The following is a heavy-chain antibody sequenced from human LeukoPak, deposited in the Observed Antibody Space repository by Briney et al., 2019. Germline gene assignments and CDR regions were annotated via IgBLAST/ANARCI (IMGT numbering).Heavy chain of an antibody. D-gene: IGHD2-2*01. CDR3: ASSIPSQRRNNWFDP. CDR1: GGPISSSSYY. V-gene: IGHV4-39*01. Sequence: SETLSLTCTVSGGPISSSSYYWGSIRQPPGKGREWIGSIYYSGRTYYNASIQSRVTISVDTSKNQSSLKPSSVTAADTAVYYCASSIPSQRRNNWFDPWGQGTLVTVSS. CDR2: IYYSGRT. J-gene: IGHJ5*02.